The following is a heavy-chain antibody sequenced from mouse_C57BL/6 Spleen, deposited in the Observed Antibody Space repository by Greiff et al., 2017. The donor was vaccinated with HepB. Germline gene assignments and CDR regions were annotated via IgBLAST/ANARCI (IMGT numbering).Heavy chain of an antibody. Sequence: VQLQQSGPELVKPGASVKISCKASGYTFTDYYMNWVKQSHGKSLEWIGDINPNNGGTSYNQKFKGKATLTVDKSSSTAYMELRSLTSEDSAVYYCATLWLRQGMDYWGQGTSVTVSS. J-gene: IGHJ4*01. D-gene: IGHD2-2*01. CDR3: ATLWLRQGMDY. CDR2: INPNNGGT. V-gene: IGHV1-26*01. CDR1: GYTFTDYY.